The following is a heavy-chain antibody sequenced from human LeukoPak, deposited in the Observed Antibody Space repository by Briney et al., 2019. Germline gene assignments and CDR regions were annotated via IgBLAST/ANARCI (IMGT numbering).Heavy chain of an antibody. J-gene: IGHJ4*02. CDR1: GYTFTSYD. Sequence: ASVKVSCKAYGYTFTSYDINCVRQVTGQGLEWMGGMNPNSGNTGYAQKFQGRVTMTRNTSISTAYMELRSLRSDDTAVYYCARDLKIDILRYFDYWGQGTLVTVSS. V-gene: IGHV1-8*01. CDR3: ARDLKIDILRYFDY. CDR2: MNPNSGNT. D-gene: IGHD3-9*01.